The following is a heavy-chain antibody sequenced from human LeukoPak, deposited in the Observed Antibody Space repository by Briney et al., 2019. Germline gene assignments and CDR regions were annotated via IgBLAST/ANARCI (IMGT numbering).Heavy chain of an antibody. CDR2: ISNDGSNK. V-gene: IGHV3-30*09. CDR3: AKGSYYDSSGSFYFDY. J-gene: IGHJ4*02. CDR1: GFTFSSYA. D-gene: IGHD3-22*01. Sequence: GGSLRLSCTASGFTFSSYAMSWVRQAPGKGLEWVAAISNDGSNKYYADSVKGRFAISRDNSKNTLYVQVNSLGTEDTAAYYCAKGSYYDSSGSFYFDYWGQGTLVTVSS.